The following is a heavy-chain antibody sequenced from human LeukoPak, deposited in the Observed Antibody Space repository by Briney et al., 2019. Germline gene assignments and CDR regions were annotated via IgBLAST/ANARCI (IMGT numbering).Heavy chain of an antibody. CDR2: IVVGSSNT. J-gene: IGHJ4*02. D-gene: IGHD4-17*01. Sequence: SVKVSCKTSGFTFTNSAVQWVRQARGQRLEWIGWIVVGSSNTDYTQKFQERVTTTRDMSTGTAYMELSSLRSEDTAVYYCARRRVNSGDYVDYWGQGTLVTVSS. V-gene: IGHV1-58*01. CDR3: ARRRVNSGDYVDY. CDR1: GFTFTNSA.